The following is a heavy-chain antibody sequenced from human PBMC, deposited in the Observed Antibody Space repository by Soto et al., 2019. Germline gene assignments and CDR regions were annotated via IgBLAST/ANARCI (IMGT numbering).Heavy chain of an antibody. D-gene: IGHD3-16*02. Sequence: PGGSLRPSCAASGFTFSRYWMTWVRQAPGTGLEWVANINQDGSETYHLSSVEGRFTISRDNANNSLYLQMTSLRAEDTAVYYCARDDGDRSTDYWGQGSLVTVSS. V-gene: IGHV3-7*01. CDR1: GFTFSRYW. CDR3: ARDDGDRSTDY. CDR2: INQDGSET. J-gene: IGHJ4*02.